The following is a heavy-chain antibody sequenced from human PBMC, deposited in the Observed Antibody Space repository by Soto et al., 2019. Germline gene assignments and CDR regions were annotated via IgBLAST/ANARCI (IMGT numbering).Heavy chain of an antibody. V-gene: IGHV3-23*01. D-gene: IGHD1-1*01. CDR2: FSGGSGTT. CDR3: TRWNGYGDH. CDR1: GFTIAPYG. Sequence: VQLLESGGGLVQPGGSLRLSCVVSGFTIAPYGVTWVRQVPGKGLEWVSGFSGGSGTTHYRDSVKGRFTISRDDPRSTVYLQMNSLGVDDTAVYYCTRWNGYGDHWGRGTLVTVSS. J-gene: IGHJ4*02.